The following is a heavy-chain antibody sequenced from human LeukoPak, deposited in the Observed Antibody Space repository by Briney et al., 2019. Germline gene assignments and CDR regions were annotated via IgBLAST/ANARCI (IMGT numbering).Heavy chain of an antibody. CDR1: GFTFDDYA. CDR2: ISWNSGSI. J-gene: IGHJ6*03. Sequence: GGSLRLSCAASGFTFDDYAMHWVRQAPGKGLEWVSGISWNSGSIGYADSVKGRFTISRDNAKNSLYLQMNSLRAEDTAVYYCARVYVVSAAAGTYYYYMDVWGKGTTVTISS. D-gene: IGHD6-13*01. CDR3: ARVYVVSAAAGTYYYYMDV. V-gene: IGHV3-9*01.